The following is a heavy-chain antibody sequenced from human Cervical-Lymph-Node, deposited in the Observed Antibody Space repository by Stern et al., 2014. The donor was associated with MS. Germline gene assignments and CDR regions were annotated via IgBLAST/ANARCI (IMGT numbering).Heavy chain of an antibody. J-gene: IGHJ4*02. CDR1: GYSFTSYG. Sequence: QVQLVQSGAEVKKTGASVKVSCRASGYSFTSYGISWVRQAPGQGLEWMGWISVYNGNTNYAQKFQGRVTMTTEPSTSTAYMEVRGLRSDDTAVYYCAREIAATIGGFDYWGQGTLVTVSS. CDR3: AREIAATIGGFDY. CDR2: ISVYNGNT. V-gene: IGHV1-18*01. D-gene: IGHD5-12*01.